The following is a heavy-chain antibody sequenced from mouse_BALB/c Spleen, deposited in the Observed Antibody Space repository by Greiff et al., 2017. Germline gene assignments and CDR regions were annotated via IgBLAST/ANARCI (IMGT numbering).Heavy chain of an antibody. D-gene: IGHD1-1*01. CDR2: INPSTGYT. J-gene: IGHJ2*01. Sequence: VQLQQSGAELAKPGASVKMSCKASGYTFTSYWMHWVKQRPGQGLEWIGYINPSTGYTEYNQKFKDKATLTADKSSSTAYMQLSSLTSEDSAVYYCARSGYYGSSYELLNYWGQGTTLTVSS. CDR3: ARSGYYGSSYELLNY. CDR1: GYTFTSYW. V-gene: IGHV1-7*01.